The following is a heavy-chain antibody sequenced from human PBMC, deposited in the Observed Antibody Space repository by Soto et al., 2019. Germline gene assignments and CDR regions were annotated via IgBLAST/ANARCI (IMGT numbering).Heavy chain of an antibody. CDR2: INAGNGNT. J-gene: IGHJ4*02. V-gene: IGHV1-3*01. Sequence: QVQLVQSGAEVKKPGASVKVSCKASGYTFTSYAMHWVRQAPGQRLEWMGWINAGNGNTKYSQKIQGRVTITRDTSASTAYMELSSLRSEDTAVYYCARGKGYYDSSGLVDYWGQGTLVTVSS. D-gene: IGHD3-22*01. CDR3: ARGKGYYDSSGLVDY. CDR1: GYTFTSYA.